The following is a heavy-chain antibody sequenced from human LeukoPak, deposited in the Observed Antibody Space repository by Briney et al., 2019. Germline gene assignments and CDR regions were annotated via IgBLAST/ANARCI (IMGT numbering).Heavy chain of an antibody. V-gene: IGHV4-34*01. D-gene: IGHD4-11*01. CDR3: AIAMTTVTTATVAFDY. J-gene: IGHJ4*02. CDR2: INHSGST. Sequence: SESLSLTCAVYGGSFRGYYWSWIRQPPGKGLEWIGEINHSGSTNYNPSLKSRVTISVDTSKNQFSLKLSSVTAADTAVYHCAIAMTTVTTATVAFDYWGQGTLVTVSS. CDR1: GGSFRGYY.